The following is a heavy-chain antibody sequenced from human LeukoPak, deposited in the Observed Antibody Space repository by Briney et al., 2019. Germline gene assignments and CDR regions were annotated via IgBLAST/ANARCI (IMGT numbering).Heavy chain of an antibody. CDR3: ARLYYYDSSGYPDY. CDR2: IYYSGST. D-gene: IGHD3-22*01. CDR1: GGSISSYY. V-gene: IGHV4-59*08. Sequence: PSETLSLTCTVSGGSISSYYWSWIRHPPGKGLEWIGYIYYSGSTNYNPSLKSRVTISVDTSKNQFSLKLSSVTAADTAVYYCARLYYYDSSGYPDYWGQGTLVTVSS. J-gene: IGHJ4*02.